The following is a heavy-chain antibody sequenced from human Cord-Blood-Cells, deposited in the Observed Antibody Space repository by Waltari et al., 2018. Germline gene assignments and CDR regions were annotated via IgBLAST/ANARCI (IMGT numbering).Heavy chain of an antibody. CDR1: GFTFSSYW. CDR2: INSDGSST. CDR3: AREANWGSALGY. V-gene: IGHV3-74*01. J-gene: IGHJ4*02. Sequence: EVQLVESGGGLVQPGGSLRRSCAASGFTFSSYWMPRVRQAPGKGMVWVSRINSDGSSTSYADSVKGRFTISRDNAKNTLYLQMNSLRAEDTAVYYCAREANWGSALGYWGQGTLVTISS. D-gene: IGHD7-27*01.